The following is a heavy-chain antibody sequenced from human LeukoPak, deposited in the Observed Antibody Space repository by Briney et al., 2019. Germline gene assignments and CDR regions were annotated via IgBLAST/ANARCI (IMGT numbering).Heavy chain of an antibody. Sequence: PSETLSLTCTVSGGSISSGAYYWSWIRQHPGKALEWIGYINYSGSTYYNPSLKSRVSISVDTSKNQFSLKLSSVTAADTAVYYCARYGDGSGYYFDFWGQGTLVTVSS. D-gene: IGHD3-22*01. CDR3: ARYGDGSGYYFDF. CDR1: GGSISSGAYY. CDR2: INYSGST. V-gene: IGHV4-31*03. J-gene: IGHJ4*02.